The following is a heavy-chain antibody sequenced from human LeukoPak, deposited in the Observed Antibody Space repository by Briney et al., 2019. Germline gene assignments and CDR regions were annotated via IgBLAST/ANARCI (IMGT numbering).Heavy chain of an antibody. V-gene: IGHV1-2*02. CDR2: INPNSGGT. Sequence: GASVKVSCKASGYTFTSYYMHWVRQAPGQGLEWMGWINPNSGGTNYAQKFQGRVTMTRDTSISTAYMELSRLRSDDTAVYYCARAASDYGDYPADFDYWGQGTLVTVSS. J-gene: IGHJ4*02. CDR3: ARAASDYGDYPADFDY. D-gene: IGHD4-17*01. CDR1: GYTFTSYY.